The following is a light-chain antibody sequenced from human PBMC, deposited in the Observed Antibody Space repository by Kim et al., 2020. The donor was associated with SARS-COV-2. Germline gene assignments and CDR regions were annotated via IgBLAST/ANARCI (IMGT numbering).Light chain of an antibody. CDR2: GAS. V-gene: IGKV3-20*01. CDR1: QSVRSSRSSSY. J-gene: IGKJ2*01. Sequence: EIVLTQSPGTLSFSPGERATLSCRASQSVRSSRSSSYLAWYQQKPGQAPRLLIYGASTRDTGIPDRFTGSGSGTDFTLTISRLEPEDFAVYSCQQYGSSPYTFGQGTKLEI. CDR3: QQYGSSPYT.